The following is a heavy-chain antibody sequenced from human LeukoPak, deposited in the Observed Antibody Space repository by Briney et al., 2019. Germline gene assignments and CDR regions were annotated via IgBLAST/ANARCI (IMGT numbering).Heavy chain of an antibody. J-gene: IGHJ4*02. CDR2: IYPYSGDT. Sequence: ASVKVSCKASGYTFTGYYIHWVRQAPGQGLEWMGWIYPYSGDTNYAQNFQGRVTMTRDTSISTAYMELSRLKSDDTAVYYCARVHFYDSSGYSLINPWGQGTLVTVSS. V-gene: IGHV1-2*02. D-gene: IGHD3-22*01. CDR1: GYTFTGYY. CDR3: ARVHFYDSSGYSLINP.